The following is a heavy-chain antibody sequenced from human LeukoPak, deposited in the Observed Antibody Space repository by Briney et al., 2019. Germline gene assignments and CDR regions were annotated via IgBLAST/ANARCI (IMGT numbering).Heavy chain of an antibody. V-gene: IGHV4-34*01. Sequence: PSETLSLTCAVYGGSFSGYYWSWIRQPPGKGLEWIGEINHSGSTNYNPSLKSRVTISVDTSKNQFSLKLSSVTAADTAVYYCARGASPEYYYGSGRQKRAEYFQHWGQGTLVTVSS. CDR3: ARGASPEYYYGSGRQKRAEYFQH. CDR1: GGSFSGYY. J-gene: IGHJ1*01. D-gene: IGHD3-10*01. CDR2: INHSGST.